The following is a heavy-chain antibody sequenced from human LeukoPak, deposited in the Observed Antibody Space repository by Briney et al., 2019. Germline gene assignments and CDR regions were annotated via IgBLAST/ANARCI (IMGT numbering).Heavy chain of an antibody. D-gene: IGHD3-10*01. CDR3: ARARYYYGSGSTKAPYYYYGMDV. J-gene: IGHJ6*02. Sequence: GGSLRLSCAASGFTFSSYWMSWVRKAPGKGLEWVANIKQDGSEKYYVDSVKGRFTISRDNAKNSLYLQMNSLRAEDTAVYYCARARYYYGSGSTKAPYYYYGMDVWGQGTTVTVSS. CDR1: GFTFSSYW. CDR2: IKQDGSEK. V-gene: IGHV3-7*01.